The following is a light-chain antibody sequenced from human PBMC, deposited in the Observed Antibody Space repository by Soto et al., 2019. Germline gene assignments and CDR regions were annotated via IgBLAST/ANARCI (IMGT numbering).Light chain of an antibody. Sequence: DIVMTQSPDSLAVSLGERATINCKSSQSVLYSSNNKNYLAWYQQKSGQPPKLLIYWASTRESGVPDRFSGSGSGTDFTLTISSLQAEDVAVYYCQQYYSTPPYTFVQGTKLGIK. CDR2: WAS. J-gene: IGKJ2*01. V-gene: IGKV4-1*01. CDR3: QQYYSTPPYT. CDR1: QSVLYSSNNKNY.